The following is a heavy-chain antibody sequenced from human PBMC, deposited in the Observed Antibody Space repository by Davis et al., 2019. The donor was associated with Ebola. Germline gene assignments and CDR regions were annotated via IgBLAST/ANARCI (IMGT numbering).Heavy chain of an antibody. J-gene: IGHJ3*02. Sequence: PGGSLRLSCAASGFTFSSYAMRWVRQAPGKGLEWVSAISGSGGSTYYADSVKGRFTISRDNSKNTLYLQMKSLRAEDTAIYYCAKDKNYDFWSGYPHDAFDIWGQGTMVTVSS. V-gene: IGHV3-23*01. CDR2: ISGSGGST. CDR1: GFTFSSYA. CDR3: AKDKNYDFWSGYPHDAFDI. D-gene: IGHD3-3*01.